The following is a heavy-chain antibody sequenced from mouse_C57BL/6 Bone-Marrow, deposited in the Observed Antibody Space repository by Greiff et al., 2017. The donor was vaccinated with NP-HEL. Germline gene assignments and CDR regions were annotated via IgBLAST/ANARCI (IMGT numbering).Heavy chain of an antibody. CDR3: ANGYYWYFDV. V-gene: IGHV1-42*01. J-gene: IGHJ1*03. CDR1: GYSFTGYY. D-gene: IGHD2-2*01. Sequence: EVQLQQSGPELVKPGASVKISCKASGYSFTGYYMNWVKQSPEKSLEWIGEINPSTGGTTYNQKFKAKATLTVDKSSSTAYMQLKSLTSEDSAVYYCANGYYWYFDVWGTGTTVTVSS. CDR2: INPSTGGT.